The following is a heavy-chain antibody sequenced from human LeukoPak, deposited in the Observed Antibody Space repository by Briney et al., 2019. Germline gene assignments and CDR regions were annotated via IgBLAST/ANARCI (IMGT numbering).Heavy chain of an antibody. CDR1: GFTFSSYA. CDR2: ISGSGGST. J-gene: IGHJ4*02. Sequence: PGGSLRLSCAASGFTFSSYAMSWVRQAPGKGLEWVSAISGSGGSTYYADSVKGRFTISRDNSKNTLYLQMNSLRDEDTAVFYCATDRGWFFDNWGQGTLVTVAS. CDR3: ATDRGWFFDN. D-gene: IGHD6-19*01. V-gene: IGHV3-23*01.